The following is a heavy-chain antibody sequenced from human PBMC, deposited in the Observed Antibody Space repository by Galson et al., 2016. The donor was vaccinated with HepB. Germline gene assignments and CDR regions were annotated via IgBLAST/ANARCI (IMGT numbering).Heavy chain of an antibody. V-gene: IGHV3-21*01. D-gene: IGHD3-16*01. Sequence: LRLSCAASGFTFSTYSMNWVRQAPGKGLEWVSFISITSGYKYYADSLKGRVTISRDNAKNSLYLQMNSLRAEDTAVYYCARPPEGDRRYFDLWGRGTLVTVSS. CDR1: GFTFSTYS. CDR2: ISITSGYK. CDR3: ARPPEGDRRYFDL. J-gene: IGHJ2*01.